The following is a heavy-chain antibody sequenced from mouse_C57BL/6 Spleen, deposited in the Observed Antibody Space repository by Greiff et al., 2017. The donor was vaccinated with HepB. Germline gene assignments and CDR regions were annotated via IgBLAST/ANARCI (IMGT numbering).Heavy chain of an antibody. D-gene: IGHD2-2*01. CDR2: IYPGDGDT. Sequence: VKLMESGAELVKPGASVKISCKASGYAFSSYWMNWVKQRPGKGLEWIGQIYPGDGDTNYNGKFKGKATLTADKSSSTAYMQLSSLTSEDSAVYFCARGYDGAMDYWGQGTSVTVSS. CDR1: GYAFSSYW. V-gene: IGHV1-80*01. CDR3: ARGYDGAMDY. J-gene: IGHJ4*01.